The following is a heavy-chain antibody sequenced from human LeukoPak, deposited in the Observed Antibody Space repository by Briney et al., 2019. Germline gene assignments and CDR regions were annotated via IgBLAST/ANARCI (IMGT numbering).Heavy chain of an antibody. CDR2: IKTKTDGGTT. J-gene: IGHJ4*02. Sequence: PGGSLRLSCAASGFTFTNAWMSWVRQAPGKGLEWVGRIKTKTDGGTTDYAAPVKGRFTISRDDSKNTLYLQMNSLGTEDTAVYFCAAYYYGSFPPTNFDYWGQGTLVTVSS. CDR3: AAYYYGSFPPTNFDY. V-gene: IGHV3-15*01. CDR1: GFTFTNAW. D-gene: IGHD3-10*01.